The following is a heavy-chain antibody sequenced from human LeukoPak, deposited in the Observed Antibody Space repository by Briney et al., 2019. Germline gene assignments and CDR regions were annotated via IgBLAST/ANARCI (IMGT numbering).Heavy chain of an antibody. CDR3: ARNVVGDCSSTSCNTDY. Sequence: GASVKVSCKASGYTFTSYGISWVRQAPGQGLEWMGWISAYNGNTNYAQKLQGRVTMTTDTSTSTAYMELRSLRSDDTAVYYCARNVVGDCSSTSCNTDYWGQGTLVTVSS. D-gene: IGHD2-2*02. CDR2: ISAYNGNT. V-gene: IGHV1-18*01. J-gene: IGHJ4*02. CDR1: GYTFTSYG.